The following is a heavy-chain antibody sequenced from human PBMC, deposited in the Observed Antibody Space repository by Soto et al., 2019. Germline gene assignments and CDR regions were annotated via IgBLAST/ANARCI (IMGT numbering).Heavy chain of an antibody. V-gene: IGHV3-33*01. CDR1: GFTFRNYG. D-gene: IGHD1-1*01. CDR3: VRAADNDDTWLDY. J-gene: IGHJ4*02. CDR2: IPDDGSYQ. Sequence: QVQLVESGGGVVQPGRSLRLSCAVSGFTFRNYGMHWVRQAPGKGLEWVAVIPDDGSYQYYADSVKGRFTISRDNSKNTLYLQMNILRAEDTAVYYCVRAADNDDTWLDYWGQGTLVTVSS.